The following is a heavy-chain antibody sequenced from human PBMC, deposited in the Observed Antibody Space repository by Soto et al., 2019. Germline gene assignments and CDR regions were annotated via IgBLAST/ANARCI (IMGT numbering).Heavy chain of an antibody. J-gene: IGHJ6*02. V-gene: IGHV1-18*01. CDR2: INGYNGNT. D-gene: IGHD3-16*01. CDR1: GYTFSTYG. CDR3: ARMGDAPYYCYGMDV. Sequence: QVKLVQSGAEVKKPGASVKVSCKASGYTFSTYGISWVRQAPGQGLEWMGWINGYNGNTNYAPKLQGRITMTTDTATTTAYMELRSLRSDDTAVYYCARMGDAPYYCYGMDVWGQGTTVTVSS.